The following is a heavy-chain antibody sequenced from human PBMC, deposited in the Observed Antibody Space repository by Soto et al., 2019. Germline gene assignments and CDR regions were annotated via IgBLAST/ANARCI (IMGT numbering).Heavy chain of an antibody. J-gene: IGHJ6*02. D-gene: IGHD2-2*01. CDR2: NSYDGSNK. Sequence: QVQLVESGGGVVQPGRSLRLSCAASGFTFSSYALHWVRQAPGKGLEWVAVNSYDGSNKYYADSVKGRFTISRDNSKKTLYLQMNSLRTEDTAVYYCAISQLLISDYYYYDMGVWGQGTTVTVSS. V-gene: IGHV3-30-3*01. CDR1: GFTFSSYA. CDR3: AISQLLISDYYYYDMGV.